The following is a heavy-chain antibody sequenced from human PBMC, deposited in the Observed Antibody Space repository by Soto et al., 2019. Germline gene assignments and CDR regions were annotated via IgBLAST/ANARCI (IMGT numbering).Heavy chain of an antibody. J-gene: IGHJ3*02. V-gene: IGHV4-61*08. CDR2: TLYSGSP. Sequence: SETLSLTCRVSGGSVGTGAYYWSWIRQPPGKGLEWIGYTLYSGSPNYNPSLQSLQSRVTISVDTSRNQFSLRLTSVTAAVTALYYCARHDYYHRTFDIWGQGTLVTVSS. D-gene: IGHD3-9*01. CDR3: ARHDYYHRTFDI. CDR1: GGSVGTGAYY.